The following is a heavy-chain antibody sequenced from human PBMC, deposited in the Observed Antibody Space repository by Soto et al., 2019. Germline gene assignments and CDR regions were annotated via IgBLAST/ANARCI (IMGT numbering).Heavy chain of an antibody. CDR2: FYHGGST. D-gene: IGHD3-3*01. CDR3: ARGRRIGGVDITRLAPFDY. J-gene: IGHJ4*02. Sequence: SETLSLTCAVYGGSFSGYNWNWVRQPPGKTLEWIGEFYHGGSTSYNPSLKNRVTISVDRSKNQFSLRLTSVTAADTAVFYCARGRRIGGVDITRLAPFDYWGQGALVTVSS. CDR1: GGSFSGYN. V-gene: IGHV4-34*01.